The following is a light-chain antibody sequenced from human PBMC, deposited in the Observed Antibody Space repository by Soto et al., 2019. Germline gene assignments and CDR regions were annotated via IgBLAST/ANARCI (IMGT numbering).Light chain of an antibody. V-gene: IGKV1-5*01. CDR1: QSISNW. CDR2: DAS. CDR3: QQYNSYPWT. J-gene: IGKJ1*01. Sequence: DIQMTQSPSSLSASVGDRVTITCRASQSISNWLAWYQQKPGKAPKLLIYDASTLESGVPSRFSGSGSGTEFTLTINSLQPDDFATYYCQQYNSYPWTFGQGTKVDIK.